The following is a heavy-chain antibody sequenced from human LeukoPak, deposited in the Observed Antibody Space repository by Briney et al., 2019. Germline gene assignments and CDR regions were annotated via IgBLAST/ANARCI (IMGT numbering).Heavy chain of an antibody. D-gene: IGHD6-19*01. CDR1: GGTFISYA. CDR2: IIPIFGTA. J-gene: IGHJ4*02. V-gene: IGHV1-69*05. Sequence: GSSVKVSCKASGGTFISYAISWVRQAPGQGLEWMGRIIPIFGTANYAQKFQGRVTITTDESTSTAYMELSSLRSEDTAVYYCARGRIAVAGVYDYWGQGTLVTVSS. CDR3: ARGRIAVAGVYDY.